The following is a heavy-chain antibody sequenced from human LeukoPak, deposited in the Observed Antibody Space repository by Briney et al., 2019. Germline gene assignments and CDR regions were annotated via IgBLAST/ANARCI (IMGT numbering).Heavy chain of an antibody. D-gene: IGHD3-22*01. Sequence: GGSLRLSCVTSGFTFGNYWMSWVRQAPGKGLEWVAKVKEDGSEKNYVDSVKGRFTISRDNAENAVHLEMNSLRAEDTAIYYCTRMYLYESSGYRPSVYWGQGTLVTVSS. CDR2: VKEDGSEK. CDR3: TRMYLYESSGYRPSVY. V-gene: IGHV3-7*01. J-gene: IGHJ4*02. CDR1: GFTFGNYW.